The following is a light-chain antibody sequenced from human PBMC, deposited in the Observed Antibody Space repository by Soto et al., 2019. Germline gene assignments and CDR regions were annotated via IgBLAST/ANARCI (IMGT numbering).Light chain of an antibody. CDR1: QDINND. CDR3: QQYDNLPLT. J-gene: IGKJ4*01. CDR2: DAS. V-gene: IGKV1-33*01. Sequence: DIQMTQSPSSLSASVGDRVTITCQASQDINNDLNWYQQKPGKAPELLIYDASSLKTGVTSRFSGSGSGTDFTFTISSLQPEDIATYYCQQYDNLPLTFGGGTKVESK.